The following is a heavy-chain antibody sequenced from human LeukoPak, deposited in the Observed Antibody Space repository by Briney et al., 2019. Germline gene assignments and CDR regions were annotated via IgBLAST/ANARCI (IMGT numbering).Heavy chain of an antibody. CDR3: ARDLRDTAIDY. CDR1: GFTFRTHA. J-gene: IGHJ4*02. Sequence: PGGSLRLSCAASGFTFRTHAMSWVRQAPGKGLEWVSAISGSGGGTYYADSVKGRLTISRDNSKNTLYLQMNSLRAEDTAVYYCARDLRDTAIDYWGQGTLVTVSS. V-gene: IGHV3-23*01. CDR2: ISGSGGGT. D-gene: IGHD5-18*01.